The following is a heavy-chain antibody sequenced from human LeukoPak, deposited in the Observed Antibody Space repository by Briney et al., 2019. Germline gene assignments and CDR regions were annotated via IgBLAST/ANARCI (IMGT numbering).Heavy chain of an antibody. CDR1: GGSISSHY. Sequence: PSETLSLTCTVSGGSISSHYWSWIRQPPGKGLEWIGYIYYSGSTNYNPSLKSRVTISVDTSKNQFSLKLSSVTAADTAVYYCARVNWSGYDFRGAFDIWGQGTMVTVSS. CDR3: ARVNWSGYDFRGAFDI. D-gene: IGHD5-12*01. V-gene: IGHV4-59*11. J-gene: IGHJ3*02. CDR2: IYYSGST.